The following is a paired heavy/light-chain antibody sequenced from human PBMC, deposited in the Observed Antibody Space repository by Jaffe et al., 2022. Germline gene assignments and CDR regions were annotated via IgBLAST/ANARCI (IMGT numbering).Light chain of an antibody. CDR3: QQFNSYPQT. Sequence: AIQLTQSPSSLSASVGDRVTITCRASQGISSALAWYQQKPGKAPKLLIYDASSLESGVPSRFSGSGSGTDFTLTISSLQPEDFATYYCQQFNSYPQTFGPGTKVDIK. CDR2: DAS. CDR1: QGISSA. V-gene: IGKV1-13*02. J-gene: IGKJ3*01.
Heavy chain of an antibody. CDR1: GYTFTGYY. Sequence: QVQLVQSGAEVKKPGASVKVSCKASGYTFTGYYMHWVRQAPGQGLEWMGRINPNSGGTNYAQKFQGRVTMTRDTSISTAYMELSRLRSDDTAVYYCARDRPGAANYYYYYMDVWGKGTTVTVSS. D-gene: IGHD6-25*01. V-gene: IGHV1-2*06. CDR3: ARDRPGAANYYYYYMDV. CDR2: INPNSGGT. J-gene: IGHJ6*03.